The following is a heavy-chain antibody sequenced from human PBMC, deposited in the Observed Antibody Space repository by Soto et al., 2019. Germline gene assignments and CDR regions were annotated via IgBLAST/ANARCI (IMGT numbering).Heavy chain of an antibody. CDR3: ARVCSSTSCPYYYGMDV. V-gene: IGHV4-34*01. J-gene: IGHJ6*02. CDR2: INHSGST. Sequence: QVQLQQWGAGLLKPSETLSLTCAVYGGSFSGYYWSWIRQPPGKGLEWIGEINHSGSTNYNPSLKSRVTISVDTSKNQCSRKLSSVTAADTAVYYCARVCSSTSCPYYYGMDVWGQGTTVTVSS. D-gene: IGHD2-2*01. CDR1: GGSFSGYY.